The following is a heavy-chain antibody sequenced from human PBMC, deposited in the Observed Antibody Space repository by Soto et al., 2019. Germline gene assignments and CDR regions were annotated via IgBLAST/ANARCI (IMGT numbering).Heavy chain of an antibody. Sequence: GASVKVFCKASGYTFTGYYMHWVRQAPGQGLEWMGWINPNSGGTSYAQKFQGRVTMTRDTSISTAYMELSRLRSDDTAVYYCARDLVTTGVYYYYYGMDVWGQGTTVTVSS. D-gene: IGHD4-17*01. CDR1: GYTFTGYY. V-gene: IGHV1-2*02. CDR3: ARDLVTTGVYYYYYGMDV. J-gene: IGHJ6*02. CDR2: INPNSGGT.